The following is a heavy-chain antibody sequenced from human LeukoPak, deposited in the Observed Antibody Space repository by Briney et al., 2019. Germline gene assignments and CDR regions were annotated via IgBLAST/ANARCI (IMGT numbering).Heavy chain of an antibody. CDR1: GGSFSGYY. D-gene: IGHD2-2*02. V-gene: IGHV4-34*01. J-gene: IGHJ6*02. CDR2: INHSGST. CDR3: ARRLPIGYCSSTSCYTSKYYYYGMDA. Sequence: KPSETLSLTCAVYGGSFSGYYWSWIRQPPGKGLEWIGEINHSGSTNYNPSLKSRVTISVDTSKNQFSLKLSSVTAADTAVYYCARRLPIGYCSSTSCYTSKYYYYGMDAWGQGTTVTVSS.